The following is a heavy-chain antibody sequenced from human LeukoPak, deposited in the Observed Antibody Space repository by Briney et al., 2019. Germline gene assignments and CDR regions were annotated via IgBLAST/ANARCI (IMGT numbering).Heavy chain of an antibody. CDR3: ARERVLGYCSGGSCHDYYYYYMDV. V-gene: IGHV3-66*01. CDR1: EFSVGSNY. D-gene: IGHD2-15*01. CDR2: IYSGGST. Sequence: GGSLRLSCAASEFSVGSNYMTWVRQAPGKGLEWVSLIYSGGSTYYADSVKGRFTISRDNSKNTLYLQMNSLRAEGTAVYYCARERVLGYCSGGSCHDYYYYYMDVWGKGTTVTISS. J-gene: IGHJ6*03.